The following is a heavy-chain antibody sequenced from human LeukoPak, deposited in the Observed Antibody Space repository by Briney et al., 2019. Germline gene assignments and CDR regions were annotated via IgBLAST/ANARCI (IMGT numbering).Heavy chain of an antibody. Sequence: GGSLRLSCEVSGFTVSTNYMSWVRQAPGKGLEWVSVIYRGGSTYYADSVKGRFTISRDNSKNTLHLQMNNLRDEDTAMYYCAKEGGSYYIDNWGQGTLVTVSS. V-gene: IGHV3-53*01. J-gene: IGHJ4*02. D-gene: IGHD1-26*01. CDR2: IYRGGST. CDR3: AKEGGSYYIDN. CDR1: GFTVSTNY.